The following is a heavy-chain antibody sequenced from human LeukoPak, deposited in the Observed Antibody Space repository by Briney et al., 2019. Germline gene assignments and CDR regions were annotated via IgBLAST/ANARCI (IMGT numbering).Heavy chain of an antibody. CDR3: ARSSGYDYGDDDCDM. J-gene: IGHJ3*02. D-gene: IGHD5-12*01. CDR1: GYSFFNYC. V-gene: IGHV5-51*01. Sequence: GESLKTSCRGSGYSFFNYCIALVRQMPRKGLEWMGLIYPADSDTIFSPSFQGPVTLSADKSINTGYLQWGCVMASDTGMYYGARSSGYDYGDDDCDMGGQGTMGTVSS. CDR2: IYPADSDT.